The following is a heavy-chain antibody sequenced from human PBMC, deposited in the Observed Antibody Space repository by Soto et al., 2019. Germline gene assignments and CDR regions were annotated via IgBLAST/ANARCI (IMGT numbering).Heavy chain of an antibody. J-gene: IGHJ6*03. CDR1: GFTFSSYW. CDR2: IKQDGSEK. V-gene: IGHV3-7*01. Sequence: GGSLRLSCAASGFTFSSYWMSWVRQAPGKGLEWVANIKQDGSEKYYVDSVKGRFTISRDNAKNSLYLQMNSLRAEDTAVYYCARDTAAGTHSTLYYYYYYMDVWGKGTTVTVSS. D-gene: IGHD6-13*01. CDR3: ARDTAAGTHSTLYYYYYYMDV.